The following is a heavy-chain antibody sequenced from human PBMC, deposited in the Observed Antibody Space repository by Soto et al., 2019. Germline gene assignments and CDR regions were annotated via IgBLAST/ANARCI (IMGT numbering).Heavy chain of an antibody. CDR1: GFTFSNYA. CDR2: ISYDGRNE. V-gene: IGHV3-30*04. Sequence: QVQVVESGGGVVQPGRSLRLSCAASGFTFSNYAINWVRQAPGKGLEWVAVISYDGRNEYYADSVRGRFTISRDNSKNTLYLQMNSLRTDDTAVYYCANGEGYSGTRTASWGQGTLVTVSS. CDR3: ANGEGYSGTRTAS. J-gene: IGHJ5*02. D-gene: IGHD1-26*01.